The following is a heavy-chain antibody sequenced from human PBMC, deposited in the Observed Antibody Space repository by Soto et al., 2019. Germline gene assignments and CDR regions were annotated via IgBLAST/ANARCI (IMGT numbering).Heavy chain of an antibody. CDR3: AKGSSGWYTY. CDR2: ISYDGSNK. Sequence: PGGSLRLSCAASGFTFSSYGMHWVRQAPGKGLEWVAVISYDGSNKYYADSVKGRFTISRDNSKNTLYLQMNSLRAEDTAVYYCAKGSSGWYTYWGQGPLVTVSS. V-gene: IGHV3-30*18. CDR1: GFTFSSYG. J-gene: IGHJ4*02. D-gene: IGHD6-19*01.